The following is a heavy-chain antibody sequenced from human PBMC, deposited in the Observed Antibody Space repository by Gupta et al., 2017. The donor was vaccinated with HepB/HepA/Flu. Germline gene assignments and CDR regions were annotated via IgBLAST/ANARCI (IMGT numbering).Heavy chain of an antibody. Sequence: QVQPVQSGAEVKKPGSSAKVSCKASGGTFSSYAISCVRQAPVQGLEWMGGIIPIFGTANYAQKCQGRVTITADKSTSTAYMELSSRRSEDTAVYYCARARNPVLRFLEGTPAYFDYWGQGTLVTVSS. D-gene: IGHD3-3*01. J-gene: IGHJ4*02. CDR1: GGTFSSYA. CDR3: ARARNPVLRFLEGTPAYFDY. V-gene: IGHV1-69*06. CDR2: IIPIFGTA.